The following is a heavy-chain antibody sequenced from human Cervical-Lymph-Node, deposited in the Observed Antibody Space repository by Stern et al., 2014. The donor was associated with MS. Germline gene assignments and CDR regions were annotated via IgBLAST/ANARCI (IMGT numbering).Heavy chain of an antibody. D-gene: IGHD1-7*01. Sequence: ESGPVLVKPTETLTLTCTVSGFSLSNARMGVSWIRQPPGKALEWLANLFSNDEKSYSTSLKSRLPISKDTSKSQVVLTMTNMDPVDTATYYCARIGSTRVTISPELGMDVWGQGTTVTVSS. V-gene: IGHV2-26*01. CDR2: LFSNDEK. CDR3: ARIGSTRVTISPELGMDV. CDR1: GFSLSNARMG. J-gene: IGHJ6*02.